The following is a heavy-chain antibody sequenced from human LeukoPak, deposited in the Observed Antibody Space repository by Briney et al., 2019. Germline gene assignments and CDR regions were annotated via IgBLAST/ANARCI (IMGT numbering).Heavy chain of an antibody. V-gene: IGHV4-39*01. Sequence: SETLSLTCTVSGGSISSSSYYWGWIRQPPGKGLEWIGSIYYSGSTYYNPSLKSRVTISVDTSKNQFSLKLSSVTAADTAVYYCARLGGSYLAYWGQGTLVTVSS. J-gene: IGHJ4*02. D-gene: IGHD1-26*01. CDR1: GGSISSSSYY. CDR3: ARLGGSYLAY. CDR2: IYYSGST.